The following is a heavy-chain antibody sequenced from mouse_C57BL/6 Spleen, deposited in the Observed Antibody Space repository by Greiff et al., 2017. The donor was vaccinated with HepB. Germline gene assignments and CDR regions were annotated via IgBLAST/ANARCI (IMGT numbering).Heavy chain of an antibody. CDR2: IWSDGST. CDR1: GFSLTSYG. Sequence: VMLVESGPGLVAPSQSLSITCTVSGFSLTSYGVHWVRQPPGKGLEWLVVIWSDGSTTYNSALKSRLSISKDNSKSQVFLKMNSLQTDDTARYYCARYDYDGGYLDYWGQGATLTVAS. J-gene: IGHJ2*01. V-gene: IGHV2-6*03. CDR3: ARYDYDGGYLDY. D-gene: IGHD2-4*01.